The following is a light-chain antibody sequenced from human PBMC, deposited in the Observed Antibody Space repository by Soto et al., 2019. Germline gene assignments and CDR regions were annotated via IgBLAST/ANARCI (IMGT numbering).Light chain of an antibody. J-gene: IGLJ3*02. V-gene: IGLV2-18*01. CDR2: EVS. CDR1: SSDVGSYNR. CDR3: SFYTSSNTVL. Sequence: QSALTQPPSVSGSPGQSVTISCTGTSSDVGSYNRVSWYQQPPGTAPKLMIYEVSNRPSGVPDRFSGSKSGNTASLTISGLQAEDEADYHCSFYTSSNTVLFGGGTKLTVL.